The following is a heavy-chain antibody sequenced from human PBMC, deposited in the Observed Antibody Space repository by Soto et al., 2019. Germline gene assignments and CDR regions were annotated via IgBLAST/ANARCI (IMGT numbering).Heavy chain of an antibody. V-gene: IGHV3-23*01. Sequence: GGSLSLSSAASGFSFSTYAMTWVRQAPGKGLEWVSAISASGTATSYADSVKGRFTISRDNSKNTLFLQMNSLRAEDTAVYYCARGLGFCNSISCYIWFDYWGQGTLVTVSS. CDR1: GFSFSTYA. CDR2: ISASGTAT. J-gene: IGHJ4*02. CDR3: ARGLGFCNSISCYIWFDY. D-gene: IGHD2-2*02.